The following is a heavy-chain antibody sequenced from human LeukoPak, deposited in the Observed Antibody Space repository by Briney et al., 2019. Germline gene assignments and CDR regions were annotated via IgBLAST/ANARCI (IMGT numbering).Heavy chain of an antibody. J-gene: IGHJ6*02. CDR3: ARGGLGMRLSVWDYYYYGMDV. Sequence: SETLSLTCAVYGGSFSGYYWSWIRQPPGKGLEWIGEINHSGSTNYNPSLKSRVTISVDTSKNQFSLKLSSVIAADTAVYYCARGGLGMRLSVWDYYYYGMDVWGQGTTVTVSS. CDR1: GGSFSGYY. CDR2: INHSGST. D-gene: IGHD6-19*01. V-gene: IGHV4-34*01.